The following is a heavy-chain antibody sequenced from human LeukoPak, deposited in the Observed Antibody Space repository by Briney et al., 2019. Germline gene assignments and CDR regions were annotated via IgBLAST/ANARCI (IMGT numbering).Heavy chain of an antibody. CDR2: IYYSGST. CDR1: GGSISSGDYY. J-gene: IGHJ4*02. Sequence: SETLSLTCTVSGGSISSGDYYWSWIRQPPGMGLEWIGYIYYSGSTYYNPSLKSRVTISVDTSKNQFSLKLSSVTAADTAVYYCARGITGDPFDYWGQGTLVTVSS. V-gene: IGHV4-30-4*01. CDR3: ARGITGDPFDY. D-gene: IGHD7-27*01.